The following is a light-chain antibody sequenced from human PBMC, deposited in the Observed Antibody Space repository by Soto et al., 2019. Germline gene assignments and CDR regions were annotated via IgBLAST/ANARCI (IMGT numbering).Light chain of an antibody. CDR2: YDD. CDR1: SSNIGSNY. J-gene: IGLJ1*01. Sequence: QSVLTQPPSASGTPGQRVTISCSGSSSNIGSNYVYWYQQLPGKAPKLLIYYDDLLPSGVSDRFSGSKSGTSASLAISGLQSEDEADYYCAAWDDSLKGYVFGTGTKVTVL. CDR3: AAWDDSLKGYV. V-gene: IGLV1-36*01.